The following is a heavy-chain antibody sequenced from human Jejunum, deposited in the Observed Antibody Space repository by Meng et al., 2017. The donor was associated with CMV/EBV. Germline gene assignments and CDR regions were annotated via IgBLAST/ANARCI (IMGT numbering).Heavy chain of an antibody. V-gene: IGHV4-34*01. CDR3: ARVGSSSWSRWLDP. CDR2: INHTETT. J-gene: IGHJ5*02. Sequence: VSGVSVSGYYCSWIRQPPWKGLEWIGEINHTETTHYPPSLKTRVTVSVDTSKNHISLKMTSVTAADTAVYYCARVGSSSWSRWLDPWGQGTLVTVSS. CDR1: GVSVSGYY. D-gene: IGHD6-13*01.